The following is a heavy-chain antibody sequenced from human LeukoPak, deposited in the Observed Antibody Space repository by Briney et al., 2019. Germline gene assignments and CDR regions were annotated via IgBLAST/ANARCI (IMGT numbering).Heavy chain of an antibody. CDR3: VKQTSSPDY. Sequence: GGSLRLSCAASGFTFSNYGMTWVRQAPGKGLEWISVISGSGAATYYADSVKGRFTISRDNSKNTLYLQMKSLRAEDTAVYYCVKQTSSPDYWGQGTLVTVSS. CDR2: ISGSGAAT. D-gene: IGHD2-2*01. CDR1: GFTFSNYG. J-gene: IGHJ4*02. V-gene: IGHV3-23*01.